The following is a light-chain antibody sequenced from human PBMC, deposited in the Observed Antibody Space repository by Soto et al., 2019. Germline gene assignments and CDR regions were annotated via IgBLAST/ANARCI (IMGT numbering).Light chain of an antibody. J-gene: IGLJ1*01. V-gene: IGLV2-14*01. CDR3: SSHTSGSTRV. CDR2: EVT. CDR1: SGDVGGYDY. Sequence: QSALTQHASVSGSPGQSVAISCTGTSGDVGGYDYVSWYQQHPDKAPKLMIYEVTKRPSWVSNRFSGSKSGNTASLTISGLQPEDEADYYCSSHTSGSTRVFGSGTKLTVL.